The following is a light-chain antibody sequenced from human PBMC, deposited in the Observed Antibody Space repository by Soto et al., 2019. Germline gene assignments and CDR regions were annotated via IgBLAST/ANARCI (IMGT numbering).Light chain of an antibody. Sequence: EIALTQSPGTLSLSPGERATRACRASQSVSSSYLAWYQQKPGQPPRLLIYDASSRATGIPDRFSGSGSGTEFTLTISRLEPEDFAVYYCQQHPATFGQGTKVEIK. J-gene: IGKJ1*01. CDR2: DAS. CDR3: QQHPAT. CDR1: QSVSSSY. V-gene: IGKV3-20*01.